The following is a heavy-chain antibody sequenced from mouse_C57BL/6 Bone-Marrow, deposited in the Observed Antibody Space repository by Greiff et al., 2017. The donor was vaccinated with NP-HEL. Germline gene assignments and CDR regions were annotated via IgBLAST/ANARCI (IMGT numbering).Heavy chain of an antibody. CDR3: ARSGYYYGSSPPFAY. CDR2: IYPRSGNT. D-gene: IGHD1-1*01. Sequence: VQLQQSGAELARPGASVKLSCKASGYTFTSYGISWVKQRTGQGLEWIGEIYPRSGNTYYNEKFKGKATLTADKSSSTAYMELRSLTSEDSAVYFCARSGYYYGSSPPFAYWGQGTLVTVSA. CDR1: GYTFTSYG. J-gene: IGHJ3*01. V-gene: IGHV1-81*01.